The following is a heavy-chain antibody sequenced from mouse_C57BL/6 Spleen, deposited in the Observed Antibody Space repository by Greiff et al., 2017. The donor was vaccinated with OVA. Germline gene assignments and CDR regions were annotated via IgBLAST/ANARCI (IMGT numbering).Heavy chain of an antibody. CDR2: INYDGSST. J-gene: IGHJ1*03. CDR3: ARDHHYYGSSYEGYFDV. Sequence: DVKLVESEGGLVQPGSSMKLSCTASGFTFSDYYMAWVRQVPEKGLEWVANINYDGSSTYYLDSLKSRFIISRDNAKNILYLQMSSLKSEDTATYYCARDHHYYGSSYEGYFDVWGTGTTVTVSS. D-gene: IGHD1-1*01. V-gene: IGHV5-16*01. CDR1: GFTFSDYY.